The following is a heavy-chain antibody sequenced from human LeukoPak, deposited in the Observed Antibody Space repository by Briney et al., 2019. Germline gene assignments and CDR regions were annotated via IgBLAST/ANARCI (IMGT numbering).Heavy chain of an antibody. Sequence: SETLSLTCTVSGGSISSGGYYWSWIRQHPGKGLEWIGCIYYSGTTYYHPSLTSRVAIPVDTSKNQFSLKLSSVTAADTAVYYCATATYNLYSSSWYAGTLFDYWGQGTLVTVSS. CDR3: ATATYNLYSSSWYAGTLFDY. CDR2: IYYSGTT. J-gene: IGHJ4*02. CDR1: GGSISSGGYY. V-gene: IGHV4-31*03. D-gene: IGHD6-13*01.